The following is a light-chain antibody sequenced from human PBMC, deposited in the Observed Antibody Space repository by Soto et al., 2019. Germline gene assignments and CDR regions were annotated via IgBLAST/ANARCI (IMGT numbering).Light chain of an antibody. CDR3: QQNYSTPPYT. CDR2: AAS. J-gene: IGKJ2*01. Sequence: DIQMTQSPSSLSASVGDRVTITCRASQSISNDLYWYQQKPGKAPKLLIYAASSLEGGVPSRFSGSGSGTDFTLTISSLQPEDFATYYCQQNYSTPPYTFGQGTKVDIK. V-gene: IGKV1-39*01. CDR1: QSISND.